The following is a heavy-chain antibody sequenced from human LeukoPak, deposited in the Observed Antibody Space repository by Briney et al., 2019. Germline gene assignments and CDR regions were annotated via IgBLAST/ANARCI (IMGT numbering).Heavy chain of an antibody. D-gene: IGHD3-10*01. V-gene: IGHV3-23*01. J-gene: IGHJ4*02. CDR3: AKVPHYYYGSGSFQFDY. Sequence: GGSLRLSCAASGFTFRSYAMSWVRQAPGKGLEWVSAISGSGGSGGSTDYADSVKGRFTISRDNSKNTLYLQMNSLRAEDTAVYYCAKVPHYYYGSGSFQFDYWGQGTLVTVPS. CDR2: ISGSGGSGGST. CDR1: GFTFRSYA.